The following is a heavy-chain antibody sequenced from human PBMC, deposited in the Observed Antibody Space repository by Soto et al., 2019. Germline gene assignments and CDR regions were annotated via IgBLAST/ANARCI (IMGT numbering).Heavy chain of an antibody. Sequence: GGSLRLSCVASGLTFSSYGMHWVRQAPGKGLEWVAVISYDGSNKYYADSVKGRFTISRDNSKNTLYLQMNSLRAEDTAVYYCAKVWGSSSSGTDYWGNGTLVTVSP. D-gene: IGHD6-6*01. J-gene: IGHJ4*01. V-gene: IGHV3-30*18. CDR3: AKVWGSSSSGTDY. CDR1: GLTFSSYG. CDR2: ISYDGSNK.